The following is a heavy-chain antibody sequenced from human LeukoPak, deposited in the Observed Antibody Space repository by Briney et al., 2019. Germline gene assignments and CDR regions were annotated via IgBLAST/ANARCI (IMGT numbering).Heavy chain of an antibody. D-gene: IGHD6-19*01. Sequence: SETLSLTCAVYGGSFSGYYWSWIRQPPGKGLEWIGEINHSGSTNYNPSLKSRVAISVDTSKNQFSLKLSSVTAADTAVYYCARGLTIAVAGSNWFDPWGQGTLVTVSS. CDR3: ARGLTIAVAGSNWFDP. J-gene: IGHJ5*02. CDR1: GGSFSGYY. CDR2: INHSGST. V-gene: IGHV4-34*01.